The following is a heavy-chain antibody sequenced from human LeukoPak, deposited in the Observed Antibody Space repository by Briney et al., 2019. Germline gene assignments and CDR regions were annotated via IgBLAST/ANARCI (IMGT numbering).Heavy chain of an antibody. CDR3: VREYHGGYFDF. J-gene: IGHJ4*02. Sequence: ASVKVSCKASGYIFTSYYMHWVRQAPGQGLEWLGVVYPSAGTSDPAQRFRARITLSDDTSTSTAYMELRSPKSEDTAIYFCVREYHGGYFDFWGQGTLVTVSS. CDR1: GYIFTSYY. D-gene: IGHD3-16*01. V-gene: IGHV1-46*03. CDR2: VYPSAGTS.